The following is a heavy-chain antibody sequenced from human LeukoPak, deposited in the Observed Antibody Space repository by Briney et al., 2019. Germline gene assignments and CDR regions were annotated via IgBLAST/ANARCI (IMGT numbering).Heavy chain of an antibody. V-gene: IGHV4-59*11. Sequence: SETLSLTCTVSGGSISGRHWNWIRHPPGKRLEWIGYIYDSGSTNYNPSLKSRVTISVDTSKNQFSLKLSSVTAADTAVYYCARVYYDFWSGYYTGNWFDPWGQGTLVTVSS. J-gene: IGHJ5*02. CDR3: ARVYYDFWSGYYTGNWFDP. CDR1: GGSISGRH. CDR2: IYDSGST. D-gene: IGHD3-3*01.